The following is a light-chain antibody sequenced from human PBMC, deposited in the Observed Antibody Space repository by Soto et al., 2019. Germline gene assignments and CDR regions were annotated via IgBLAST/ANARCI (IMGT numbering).Light chain of an antibody. CDR3: SSYTSNTTQV. CDR1: SSDVGGYKY. CDR2: EVS. J-gene: IGLJ1*01. Sequence: QSVLTQPASVSGSPGQSITISCTGTSSDVGGYKYVSWYQQHPGKAPKLMIYEVSNRPSGVSNRFSGSKSGNTASLTISGLQAEDEADYYCSSYTSNTTQVFGPGTKVTLL. V-gene: IGLV2-14*01.